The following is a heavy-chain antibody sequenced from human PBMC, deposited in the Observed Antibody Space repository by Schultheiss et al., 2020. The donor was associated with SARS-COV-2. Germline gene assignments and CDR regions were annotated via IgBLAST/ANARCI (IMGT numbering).Heavy chain of an antibody. CDR1: GFTFSDYY. V-gene: IGHV3-11*04. J-gene: IGHJ6*03. D-gene: IGHD1-26*01. CDR2: ISSSGSTI. CDR3: ARDVLVGARWYYYMDV. Sequence: GGSLRLSCAASGFTFSDYYMSWIRQAPGKGLEWVSYISSSGSTINYADSVKGRITISRDNAKNSLYLQMNSLRAEDTAVYYCARDVLVGARWYYYMDVWGKGTTVTVSS.